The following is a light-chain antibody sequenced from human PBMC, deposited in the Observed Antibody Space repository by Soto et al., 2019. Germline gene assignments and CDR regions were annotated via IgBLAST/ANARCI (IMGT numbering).Light chain of an antibody. J-gene: IGLJ1*01. CDR1: SSDVGGYNY. CDR3: NSDSTTNTPLFV. Sequence: QSALTQPASVSGSPGQSITISCTGTSSDVGGYNYVSWYQQHPGKAPKVMIYEVTKRPSGVSNRFSGSKAGNTSSLTISGLQAGVVADYYSNSDSTTNTPLFVFGTGTKLTVL. V-gene: IGLV2-14*01. CDR2: EVT.